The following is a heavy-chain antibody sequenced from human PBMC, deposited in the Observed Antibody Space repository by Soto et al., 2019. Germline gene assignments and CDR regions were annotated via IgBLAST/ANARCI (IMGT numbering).Heavy chain of an antibody. D-gene: IGHD1-26*01. CDR1: GFTFSSYG. Sequence: GGSLRLSCAASGFTFSSYGMHWVRQAPGKGLEWVAVIWYDGSNKYYADSVKGRFTISRDNSKNTLYLQMNSLRAEDTAVYYCARESIVECYFDYWGQGTLVTVSS. V-gene: IGHV3-33*01. CDR2: IWYDGSNK. CDR3: ARESIVECYFDY. J-gene: IGHJ4*02.